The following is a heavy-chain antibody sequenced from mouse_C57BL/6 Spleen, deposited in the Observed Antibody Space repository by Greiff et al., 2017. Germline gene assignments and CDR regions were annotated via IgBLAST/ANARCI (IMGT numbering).Heavy chain of an antibody. CDR2: IYPSDSET. CDR1: GYTFTSYW. Sequence: QVQLKQPGAELVRPGSSVKLSCKASGYTFTSYWMDWVKQRPGQGLEWIGNIYPSDSETHYNQKFKDKATLTVDKSSSTAYMQLSSLTSEDSAVYYCARFSSGYVDYWGQGTTLTVSS. J-gene: IGHJ2*01. V-gene: IGHV1-61*01. CDR3: ARFSSGYVDY. D-gene: IGHD3-2*02.